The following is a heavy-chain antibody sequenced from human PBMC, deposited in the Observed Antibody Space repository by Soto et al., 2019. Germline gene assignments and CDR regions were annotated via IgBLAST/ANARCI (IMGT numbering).Heavy chain of an antibody. D-gene: IGHD3-9*01. CDR2: ISGSGGAT. CDR3: VRGGRYDILSGHFAFDY. Sequence: GGSLRLSCAASGFTFSTYSMSWVRQAPGKGLEWVSAISGSGGATYYADSVKGRFTISRDNSKNTLHLQMNNLRAEDTAVYYCVRGGRYDILSGHFAFDYWGRGTLVTSPQ. V-gene: IGHV3-23*01. J-gene: IGHJ4*02. CDR1: GFTFSTYS.